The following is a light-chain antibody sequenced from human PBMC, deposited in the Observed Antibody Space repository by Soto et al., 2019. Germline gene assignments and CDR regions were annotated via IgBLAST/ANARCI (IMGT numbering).Light chain of an antibody. CDR1: SSDVGGYDY. V-gene: IGLV2-14*03. CDR2: DVT. CDR3: NSYAGSGTQV. J-gene: IGLJ1*01. Sequence: QSVLTQPASVSGSPGQSITISCTGSSSDVGGYDYVSWYQQHPGKAPKLLIYDVTKRPSGVSNRFSGSKSGNTASLTISGLQAEDEADYYCNSYAGSGTQVFGIGTKVTVL.